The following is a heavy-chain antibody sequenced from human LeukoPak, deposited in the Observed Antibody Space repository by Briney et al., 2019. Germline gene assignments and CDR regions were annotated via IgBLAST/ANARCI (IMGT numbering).Heavy chain of an antibody. Sequence: GGSLRLSCAASGFTFSSYAMSWVRQAPGKGLEWVSAISGSGGSTYYADSVKGRFTISRDNSKNTLYLQMNSLGAEDTAVYYCAKQPYYYDSSGYDHWGQGTLVTVSS. CDR1: GFTFSSYA. V-gene: IGHV3-23*01. CDR2: ISGSGGST. CDR3: AKQPYYYDSSGYDH. D-gene: IGHD3-22*01. J-gene: IGHJ4*02.